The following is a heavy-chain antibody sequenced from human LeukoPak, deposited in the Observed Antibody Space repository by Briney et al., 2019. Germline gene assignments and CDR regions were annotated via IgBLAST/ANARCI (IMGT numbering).Heavy chain of an antibody. Sequence: GGSLRLSCAASGFTFSRLRMSWVRQPPGKGLEWVANINQDGSEIYYVDSVKGRFTVSTDNAKNSLYLQMSSLRAEDTAVYYCASSWGSAIDFWGQGTLVTVSS. CDR2: INQDGSEI. CDR3: ASSWGSAIDF. D-gene: IGHD3-16*01. V-gene: IGHV3-7*01. CDR1: GFTFSRLR. J-gene: IGHJ4*02.